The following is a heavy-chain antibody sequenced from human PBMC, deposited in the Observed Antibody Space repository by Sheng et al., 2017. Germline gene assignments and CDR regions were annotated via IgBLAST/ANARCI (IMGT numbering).Heavy chain of an antibody. V-gene: IGHV3-30*03. J-gene: IGHJ4*02. CDR3: AXEDSGYVFSSS. CDR2: ISSDGSIK. D-gene: IGHD5-12*01. Sequence: QVQLVESGGGVVQPGGSLRLSCAASGFTFSSHGIHWVRQAPGKGLEWVAVISSDGSIKYYLDSVKGRFTSSRDNSKNTVFLQMNSLRGEDTAVYFCAXEDSGYVFSSSWVEGT. CDR1: GFTFSSHG.